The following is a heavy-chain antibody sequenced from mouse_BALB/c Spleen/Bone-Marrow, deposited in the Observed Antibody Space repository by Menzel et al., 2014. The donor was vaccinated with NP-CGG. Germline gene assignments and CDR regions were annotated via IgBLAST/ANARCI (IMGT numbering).Heavy chain of an antibody. CDR1: GFTFSSYG. CDR2: INSNGGST. V-gene: IGHV5-6-3*01. J-gene: IGHJ2*01. Sequence: VQLQQSGGGLVQPGGSLKPSCAASGFTFSSYGMSWVRQTPDKRLELVATINSNGGSTYYPDSVKGRFTISRDNAKNTLYLQMSSLKSEDTAMYYCARDYYGSSDYWGQGTTLTVSS. D-gene: IGHD1-1*01. CDR3: ARDYYGSSDY.